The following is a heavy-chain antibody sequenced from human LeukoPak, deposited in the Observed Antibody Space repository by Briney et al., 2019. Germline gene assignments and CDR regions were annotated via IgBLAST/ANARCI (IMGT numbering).Heavy chain of an antibody. CDR2: ISAYNGNT. D-gene: IGHD3-10*01. CDR1: GYTFTSYG. V-gene: IGHV1-18*04. Sequence: ASVKVSCKASGYTFTSYGISWVRQAPGQGLEWMGWISAYNGNTKYAQKLQGRVTITTDTPTSTAYMELRSLRSADTAVYYCARGGRVRGVIRPFDYWGQGTLVTVSS. J-gene: IGHJ4*02. CDR3: ARGGRVRGVIRPFDY.